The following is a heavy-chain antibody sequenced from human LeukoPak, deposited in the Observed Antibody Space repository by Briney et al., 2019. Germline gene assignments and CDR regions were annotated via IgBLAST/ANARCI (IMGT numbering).Heavy chain of an antibody. J-gene: IGHJ4*02. V-gene: IGHV3-7*01. CDR3: ARPFWIQLWSGFDY. CDR2: IKQDGSEK. CDR1: GFTFSSDW. Sequence: PGGSLRLSCAASGFTFSSDWMSWVRQAPGKGLEWVANIKQDGSEKYYADSVKGRFTISRDNAKNSLYLQMNSLRAEDTAVYYCARPFWIQLWSGFDYWGQGTLVTVSS. D-gene: IGHD5-18*01.